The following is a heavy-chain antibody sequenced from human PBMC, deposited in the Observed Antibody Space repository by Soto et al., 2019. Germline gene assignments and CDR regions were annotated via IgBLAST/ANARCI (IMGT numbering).Heavy chain of an antibody. Sequence: QVQVQESGPGLVKPSETLSLTCTVSGGSISSYYVSWIRQSAGKGLGWIGRIDTSGTTNYNPSLKSRVTMSVDASKNHFSLNLSSVTAADTAVYYCARGPRCYVYYHGMDVWGKGTTVTVSS. D-gene: IGHD3-10*01. CDR3: ARGPRCYVYYHGMDV. V-gene: IGHV4-4*07. CDR1: GGSISSYY. J-gene: IGHJ6*04. CDR2: IDTSGTT.